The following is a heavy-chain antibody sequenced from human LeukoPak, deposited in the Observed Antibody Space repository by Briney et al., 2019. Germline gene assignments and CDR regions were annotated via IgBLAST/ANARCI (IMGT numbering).Heavy chain of an antibody. Sequence: ASVKVSCKASGYTFTGYYMHWVRQAPGQGLEWMGWINPNSGGTNYAQKFQGWVTMTRDTSISTAYMELSRLRSDGTAVYYCARGVGGSYIDVHEDYFDYWGQGTLVTVSS. CDR3: ARGVGGSYIDVHEDYFDY. CDR1: GYTFTGYY. J-gene: IGHJ4*02. D-gene: IGHD2-15*01. CDR2: INPNSGGT. V-gene: IGHV1-2*04.